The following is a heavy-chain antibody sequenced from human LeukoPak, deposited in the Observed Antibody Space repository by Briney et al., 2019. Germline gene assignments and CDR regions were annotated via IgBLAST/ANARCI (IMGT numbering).Heavy chain of an antibody. CDR3: ARIRDEDIVVVVAATQVYYFDY. D-gene: IGHD2-15*01. CDR2: IYPGDSDT. V-gene: IGHV5-51*01. Sequence: GASLQISCKGSGYRFTSYWIGWVRQMPGKGLEWMGIIYPGDSDTRYSPSFQGQVTISADKSISTAYLQWSSLKASDTAMYYCARIRDEDIVVVVAATQVYYFDYWGQGTLVTVSS. CDR1: GYRFTSYW. J-gene: IGHJ4*02.